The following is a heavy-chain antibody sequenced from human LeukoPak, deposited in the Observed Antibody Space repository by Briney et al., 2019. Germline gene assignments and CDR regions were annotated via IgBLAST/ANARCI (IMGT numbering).Heavy chain of an antibody. CDR1: GYTFTRYD. CDR2: MNPKSGTT. J-gene: IGHJ6*03. V-gene: IGHV1-8*03. CDR3: ARGCPTSFYYYYYYYMDV. Sequence: ASLKVSCKASGYTFTRYDINWVRQATGQGLEWMVWMNPKSGTTGYAQTFQGRVPITRNTSITTAYMELRSLRSGATAVSYCARGCPTSFYYYYYYYMDVWGKGATVTVSS.